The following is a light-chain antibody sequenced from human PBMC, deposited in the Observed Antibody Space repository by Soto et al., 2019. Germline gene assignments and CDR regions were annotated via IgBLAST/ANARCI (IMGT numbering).Light chain of an antibody. CDR1: SSDVGGYDY. CDR3: CSYAGSNRKV. Sequence: QSVLTQPPSASGSPGQSVTISCTGTSSDVGGYDYVSWYQQHPGKVPKLVIYEVNRRPSGVPDRFSGSKSGNTASLTVSGLQAEDEADYYCCSYAGSNRKVFGTGTKLTVL. CDR2: EVN. V-gene: IGLV2-8*01. J-gene: IGLJ1*01.